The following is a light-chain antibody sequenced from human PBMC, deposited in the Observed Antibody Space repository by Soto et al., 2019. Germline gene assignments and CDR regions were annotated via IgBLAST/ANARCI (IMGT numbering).Light chain of an antibody. CDR3: CSYAGSSTYV. CDR1: SSDDGSYNL. J-gene: IGLJ1*01. Sequence: QSALTQPASVSGSPGQSITISCTGTSSDDGSYNLVSWYQQHPGKAPKLMIYEVSKRPSGVSNRFSGSKSGNTASLTISGLQDEDEADYYCCSYAGSSTYVFGTGTKLTVL. CDR2: EVS. V-gene: IGLV2-23*02.